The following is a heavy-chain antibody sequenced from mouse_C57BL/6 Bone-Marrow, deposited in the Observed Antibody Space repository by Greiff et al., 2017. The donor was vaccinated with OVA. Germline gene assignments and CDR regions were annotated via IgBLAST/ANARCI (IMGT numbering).Heavy chain of an antibody. V-gene: IGHV5-17*01. CDR3: ARTPFFYYGSSGDY. Sequence: EVQRVESGGGLVKPGGSLKLSCAASGFTFSDYGMHWVRQAPEKGLEWVAYISSGSSTIYYADTVKGRFTISRDNAKNNLFLQMTSLRSEDTAMYYCARTPFFYYGSSGDYWGQGTTLTVSS. CDR1: GFTFSDYG. J-gene: IGHJ2*01. CDR2: ISSGSSTI. D-gene: IGHD1-1*01.